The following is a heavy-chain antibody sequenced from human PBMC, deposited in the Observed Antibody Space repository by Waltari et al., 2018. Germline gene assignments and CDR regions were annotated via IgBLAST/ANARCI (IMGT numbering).Heavy chain of an antibody. J-gene: IGHJ4*02. V-gene: IGHV4-61*02. D-gene: IGHD3-10*01. CDR3: ARDRGPDVNEAMGLDY. CDR2: IYKSGST. Sequence: QVQLQESGPGLVKPSQTLSLTGTVSGDSISRGSYYWTWIRQPAGKGLEWIGHIYKSGSTNYNPSLKTRLSISMNKSNNQLSLTLKSVTAADTAVYYCARDRGPDVNEAMGLDYWGQGTRVTVSS. CDR1: GDSISRGSYY.